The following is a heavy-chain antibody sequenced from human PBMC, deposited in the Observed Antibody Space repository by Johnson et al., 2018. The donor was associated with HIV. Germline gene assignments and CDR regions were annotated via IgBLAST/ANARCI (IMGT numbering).Heavy chain of an antibody. V-gene: IGHV3-30*04. CDR1: GFTFSSYA. Sequence: QMLLVESGGGVVQPGRSLRLYCAASGFTFSSYAMHWVRQAPGKGLEWVAVISYDGSNKYYADSVKGRFTISRDNSKNTLYLQMNSLRAEDTAVYYCARDNWNEDIWGQGTMVTVSS. CDR2: ISYDGSNK. J-gene: IGHJ3*02. CDR3: ARDNWNEDI. D-gene: IGHD1-20*01.